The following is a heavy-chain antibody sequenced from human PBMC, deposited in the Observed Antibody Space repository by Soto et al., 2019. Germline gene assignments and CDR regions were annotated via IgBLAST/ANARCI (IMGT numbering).Heavy chain of an antibody. CDR3: ARRYAVATITDAFDI. D-gene: IGHD5-12*01. CDR1: GGSFSGYY. J-gene: IGHJ3*02. Sequence: PSETLSLTCAVYGGSFSGYYWSWIRQPPGKGLEWIGEINHSGSTNYNPSLKSRVTISVDTSKNQFSLKLSSVTAADTAVYYCARRYAVATITDAFDIWGQGTMVTVSS. V-gene: IGHV4-34*01. CDR2: INHSGST.